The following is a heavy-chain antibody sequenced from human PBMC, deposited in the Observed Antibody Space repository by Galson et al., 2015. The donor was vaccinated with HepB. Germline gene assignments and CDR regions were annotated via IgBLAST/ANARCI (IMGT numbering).Heavy chain of an antibody. J-gene: IGHJ4*02. CDR3: ARDPYDSSGYYYSPVRDY. Sequence: SLRLSCAASGFTFSSYAMHWVRQAPGKGLEWVAVISYDGSNKYYADSVKGRFTISRDNSKNSLYLQMNSLRAEDTAVYYCARDPYDSSGYYYSPVRDYWGQGTLVTVSS. D-gene: IGHD3-22*01. V-gene: IGHV3-30-3*01. CDR1: GFTFSSYA. CDR2: ISYDGSNK.